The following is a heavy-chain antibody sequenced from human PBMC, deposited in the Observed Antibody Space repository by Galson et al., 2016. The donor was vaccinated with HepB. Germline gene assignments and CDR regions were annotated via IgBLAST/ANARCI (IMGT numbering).Heavy chain of an antibody. CDR3: ARGDGIYVVRTDSFDP. J-gene: IGHJ5*02. CDR1: GGSVNSGRYS. V-gene: IGHV4-61*01. D-gene: IGHD5-24*01. CDR2: VYFSGST. Sequence: SETLSLTCTVSGGSVNSGRYSWSWLRQSRGMGLEWIGYVYFSGSTDYNPSLKSRVTMSIDTSKNQFSLRLKSMTAADTAVDYCARGDGIYVVRTDSFDPWGQGTLVTVSS.